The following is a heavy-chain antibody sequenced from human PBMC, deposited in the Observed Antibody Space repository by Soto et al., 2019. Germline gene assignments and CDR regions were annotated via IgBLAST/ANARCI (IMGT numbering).Heavy chain of an antibody. V-gene: IGHV3-73*01. CDR3: VGDSTTSDY. CDR2: IRSKPKSYAT. J-gene: IGHJ4*02. CDR1: GFSFSDSA. D-gene: IGHD4-17*01. Sequence: EVQLVESGGGLVQPGGSLKLSCAASGFSFSDSAVHWVRQASGKGLEWVGRIRSKPKSYATEYGASVKCRFTISRDDSKKMAYLQMSSLKIEDTAVYYCVGDSTTSDYWGQGTLVTVSS.